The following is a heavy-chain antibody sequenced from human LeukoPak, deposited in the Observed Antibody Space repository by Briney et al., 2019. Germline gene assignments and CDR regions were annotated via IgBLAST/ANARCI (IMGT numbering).Heavy chain of an antibody. Sequence: TLSLTCTVSGGSINSSSYYWGWIRHRPGKGLEWIGSIYYSGSTYYNPSLKSRVTISVDTSKNQFSLKLSSVTAADTAVYYCARPGMMDIDMGNFHYWGQGALVTVSS. CDR1: GGSINSSSYY. V-gene: IGHV4-39*01. D-gene: IGHD5-18*01. J-gene: IGHJ4*02. CDR2: IYYSGST. CDR3: ARPGMMDIDMGNFHY.